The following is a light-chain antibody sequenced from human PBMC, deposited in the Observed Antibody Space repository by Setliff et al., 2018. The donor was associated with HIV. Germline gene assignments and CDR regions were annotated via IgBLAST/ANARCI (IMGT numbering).Light chain of an antibody. CDR3: CSYAGTYTYI. CDR1: SSDVGTYNY. V-gene: IGLV2-11*01. CDR2: DVS. Sequence: QSALTQPRSVSGSPGQSVTLSCTGSSSDVGTYNYVSWCQQYPGKAPKLIIYDVSKRPSGVPDRFSGSKSGDTASLTISGLQSEDEGDYYCCSYAGTYTYIFGSGTKVTVL. J-gene: IGLJ1*01.